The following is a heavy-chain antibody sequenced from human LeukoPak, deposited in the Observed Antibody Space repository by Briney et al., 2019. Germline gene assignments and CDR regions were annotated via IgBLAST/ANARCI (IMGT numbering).Heavy chain of an antibody. CDR3: ARDPSSWYFGM. CDR1: GGSISTTY. CDR2: IYTSGNT. Sequence: PSQTLSLTSTVSGGSISTTYLSWHRQPAGKGLEWIGRIYTSGNTNYNPSLKSRVTMSVDTSKNQFSLRLASVTAADTALYYCARDPSSWYFGMCGGGSPVTVSS. J-gene: IGHJ2*01. V-gene: IGHV4-4*07.